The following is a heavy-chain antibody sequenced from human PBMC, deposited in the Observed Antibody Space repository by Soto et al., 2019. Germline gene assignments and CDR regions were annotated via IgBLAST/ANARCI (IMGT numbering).Heavy chain of an antibody. V-gene: IGHV3-9*01. J-gene: IGHJ3*02. CDR3: AKPGAPAMIVVHAFDI. Sequence: EVQLVESGGGLVQPGRSLRLSCAASGFTFDDYAMHWVRQAPGKGLEWVSGISWNSGSIGYADSVKGRFTISRDNAKNSLYLQMNSLRAEDTALYYCAKPGAPAMIVVHAFDIWGQGTMVTVSS. D-gene: IGHD3-22*01. CDR2: ISWNSGSI. CDR1: GFTFDDYA.